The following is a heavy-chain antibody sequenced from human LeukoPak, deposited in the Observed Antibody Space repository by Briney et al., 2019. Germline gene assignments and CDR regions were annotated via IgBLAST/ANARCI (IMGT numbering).Heavy chain of an antibody. D-gene: IGHD6-13*01. CDR2: INTNTGNP. CDR1: GYTFTSYG. CDR3: AREVAAAGTSFDY. V-gene: IGHV7-4-1*02. J-gene: IGHJ4*02. Sequence: ASVKVSCKASGYTFTSYGISWVRQAPGQGLEWMGWINTNTGNPTYAQGFTGRFVFSLDTSVSTAYLQISSLKAEDTAVYYCAREVAAAGTSFDYWGQGTLVTVSS.